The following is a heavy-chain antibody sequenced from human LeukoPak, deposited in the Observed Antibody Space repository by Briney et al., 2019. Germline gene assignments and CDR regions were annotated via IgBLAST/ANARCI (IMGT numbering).Heavy chain of an antibody. J-gene: IGHJ2*01. CDR1: GFTFSSYG. Sequence: GGSLRLSCAASGFTFSSYGMHWVRQAPGKGLEWVAVILSDGSKEFYTDSVKGRFTISRDNSKSTLYLEMNSLRAEDTAVYYCAKKDGYFDLWGRGTLVTVSS. CDR2: ILSDGSKE. V-gene: IGHV3-33*06. CDR3: AKKDGYFDL.